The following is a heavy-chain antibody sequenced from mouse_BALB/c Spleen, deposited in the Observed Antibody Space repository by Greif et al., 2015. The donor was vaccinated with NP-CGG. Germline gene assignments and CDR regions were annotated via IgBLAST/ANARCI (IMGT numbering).Heavy chain of an antibody. CDR1: GHTFTSYW. V-gene: IGHV1-7*01. CDR2: INPSTGYT. J-gene: IGHJ1*01. D-gene: IGHD2-4*01. Sequence: VKVVESGAELAKPGASVKMSCKASGHTFTSYWMHWVKQRPGQGLEWIGYINPSTGYTEYNQKFKDKATLTADKSSSTAYMQLSSLTSEDSAVYYCARDYDYWYFDVWGAGTTVTVSS. CDR3: ARDYDYWYFDV.